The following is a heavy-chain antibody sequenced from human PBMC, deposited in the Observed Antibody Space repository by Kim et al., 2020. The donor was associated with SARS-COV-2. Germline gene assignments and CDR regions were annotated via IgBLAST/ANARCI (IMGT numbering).Heavy chain of an antibody. Sequence: ASVKVSCKASGYTFTSYGISWVRQAPGQGLEWMGWISAYNGNTNYAQKLQGRVTMTTDTSTSTAYMELRSLRSDDTAVYYCARFRGRRVVSSGPNWFDPWGQGTLVTVSS. D-gene: IGHD6-19*01. J-gene: IGHJ5*02. CDR3: ARFRGRRVVSSGPNWFDP. V-gene: IGHV1-18*01. CDR2: ISAYNGNT. CDR1: GYTFTSYG.